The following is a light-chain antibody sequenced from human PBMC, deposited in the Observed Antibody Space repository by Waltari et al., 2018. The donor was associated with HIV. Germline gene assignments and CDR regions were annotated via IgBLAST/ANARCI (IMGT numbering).Light chain of an antibody. Sequence: FMLTQPPSVSEPPGKTVTISCTRSSGSIARKYVQWYQQRPGSAPTTVIYEDNQRPSGVRDRFSGSIDSASNSASLTLSGLKTEDEADYYCQSSDQNNQGVFGGGTKLTVL. V-gene: IGLV6-57*04. CDR2: EDN. J-gene: IGLJ2*01. CDR1: SGSIARKY. CDR3: QSSDQNNQGV.